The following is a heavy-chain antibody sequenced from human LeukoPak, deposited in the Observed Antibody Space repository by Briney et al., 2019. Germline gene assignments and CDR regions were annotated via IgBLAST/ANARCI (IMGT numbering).Heavy chain of an antibody. D-gene: IGHD3-10*01. Sequence: SETLSLTCTVSGGSISSSSYYWGWIRQPPGKGLEWIVSIYYSGSTYYNPSLESRVTISVDTSKSQFSLKLSSVTAADTAVYYCARMVPVPPTPHFDYWGQGTLVTVSS. CDR3: ARMVPVPPTPHFDY. J-gene: IGHJ4*02. CDR1: GGSISSSSYY. CDR2: IYYSGST. V-gene: IGHV4-39*01.